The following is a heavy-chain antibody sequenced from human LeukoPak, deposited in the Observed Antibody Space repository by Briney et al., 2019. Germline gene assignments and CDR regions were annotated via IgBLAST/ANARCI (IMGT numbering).Heavy chain of an antibody. J-gene: IGHJ4*02. V-gene: IGHV3-23*01. D-gene: IGHD3-22*01. CDR2: ISGSGGST. CDR1: GFTFNSYW. CDR3: TTDYYDSSGLDPFDY. Sequence: PGGSLRLSCAASGFTFNSYWMSWVRQAPGKGLEWVSAISGSGGSTYYADSVKGRFTISRDNSKNTLYLQMNSLKTEDTAVYYCTTDYYDSSGLDPFDYWGQGTLVTVSS.